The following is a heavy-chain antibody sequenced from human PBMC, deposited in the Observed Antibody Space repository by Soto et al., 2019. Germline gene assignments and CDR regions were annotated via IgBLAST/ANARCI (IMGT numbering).Heavy chain of an antibody. J-gene: IGHJ5*02. CDR3: AHRGYGNYPRDNWFDP. Sequence: QITLKESGPTLVKPTQTLTLTYTFSGFSLTTGGAGVGWIRQPPGKALEWLALIYWNDDSRYSPSLKSRLTITKDTSKNQVVLRMTNMDPVDTATYYCAHRGYGNYPRDNWFDPWGQGILVIVSS. V-gene: IGHV2-5*01. CDR1: GFSLTTGGAG. D-gene: IGHD4-17*01. CDR2: IYWNDDS.